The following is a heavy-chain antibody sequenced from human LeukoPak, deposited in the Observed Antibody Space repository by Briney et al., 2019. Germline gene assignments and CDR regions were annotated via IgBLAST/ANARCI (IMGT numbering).Heavy chain of an antibody. J-gene: IGHJ5*02. CDR2: IDPSDSYT. CDR1: RYIFSTYW. Sequence: GESLKISCKSSRYIFSTYWITWVRQMPGKGPEWMGRIDPSDSYTNYSPPFQGHVTISADKATSTVYLQWSSLKASDTAMYYCATGSKGGNWIDPWGQGTLVTVSS. D-gene: IGHD3-16*01. CDR3: ATGSKGGNWIDP. V-gene: IGHV5-10-1*01.